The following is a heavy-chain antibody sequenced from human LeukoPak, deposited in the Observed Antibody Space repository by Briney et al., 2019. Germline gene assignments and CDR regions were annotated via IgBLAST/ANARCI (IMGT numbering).Heavy chain of an antibody. Sequence: SETLSLTCSVSGGSISNYFWTWIRQPPGKGLEWIGYIYSSGSTYYNPSLKSRVTISVDTSKNRFSLKLSTVTAADTAVYYCARRPTGNPKFDYWGQGTLVTVSS. CDR2: IYSSGST. J-gene: IGHJ4*02. D-gene: IGHD1-1*01. CDR1: GGSISNYF. CDR3: ARRPTGNPKFDY. V-gene: IGHV4-59*08.